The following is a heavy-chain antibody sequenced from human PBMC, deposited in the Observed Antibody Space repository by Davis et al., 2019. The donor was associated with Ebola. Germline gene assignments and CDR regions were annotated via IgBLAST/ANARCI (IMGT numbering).Heavy chain of an antibody. CDR3: ASAGYSYATYY. Sequence: GGSLRLSCAASGFTFSDYYMSWIRQAPGKGLEWVSSISSSSSYIYYADSVKGRFTISRDNAKNSLYLQMNSLRAEDTAVYYCASAGYSYATYYWGQGTLVTVSS. D-gene: IGHD5-18*01. CDR1: GFTFSDYY. CDR2: ISSSSSYI. V-gene: IGHV3-11*06. J-gene: IGHJ4*02.